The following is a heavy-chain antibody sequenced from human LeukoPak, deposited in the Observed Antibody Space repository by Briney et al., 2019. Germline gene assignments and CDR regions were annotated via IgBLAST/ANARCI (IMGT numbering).Heavy chain of an antibody. CDR3: AKANNYRAGLRYFDWLLLYAFDI. Sequence: GGSLRLSCAASGFTFSSYAMSWVRQAPGKGLEWVSAISGSGGSTYYADSVKGRFTISRDNSKNTLYLQMNSLRAEDTAVYYCAKANNYRAGLRYFDWLLLYAFDIWGQGTMVTVSS. V-gene: IGHV3-23*01. CDR1: GFTFSSYA. CDR2: ISGSGGST. D-gene: IGHD3-9*01. J-gene: IGHJ3*02.